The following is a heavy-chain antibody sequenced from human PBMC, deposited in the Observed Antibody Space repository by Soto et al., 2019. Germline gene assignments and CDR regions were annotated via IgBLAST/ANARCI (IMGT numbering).Heavy chain of an antibody. D-gene: IGHD3-10*01. CDR2: MYYSGSP. Sequence: QVQLQESGPGLVKPSQTLSLTCTVSGGSISSDTYYWTWIRHHPGKGLEWIGYMYYSGSPYYNPSLTSPLTISADTPNNQFSLKLTALTAADTAVYYCATLCRGGECLCYFDLWGRGTLVTVSS. CDR1: GGSISSDTYY. V-gene: IGHV4-31*01. J-gene: IGHJ2*01. CDR3: ATLCRGGECLCYFDL.